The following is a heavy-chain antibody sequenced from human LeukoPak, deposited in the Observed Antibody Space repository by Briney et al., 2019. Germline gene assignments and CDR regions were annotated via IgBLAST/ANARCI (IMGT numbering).Heavy chain of an antibody. J-gene: IGHJ4*02. CDR3: AKDSGRYDYSNRFDY. Sequence: GGSLRLSCAASGFTFSSYAMSWVRQAPGKGLEWVSSISASGGSTYYADSVKGRFTISRDNSKNTLYLQMNSLRAEDTAVYYCAKDSGRYDYSNRFDYWGQGTLVTVSS. CDR2: ISASGGST. CDR1: GFTFSSYA. V-gene: IGHV3-23*01. D-gene: IGHD4-11*01.